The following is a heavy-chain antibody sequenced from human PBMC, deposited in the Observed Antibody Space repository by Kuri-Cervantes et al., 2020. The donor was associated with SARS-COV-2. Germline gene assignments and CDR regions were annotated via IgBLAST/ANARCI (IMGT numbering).Heavy chain of an antibody. CDR3: AKGIAVATGYFGY. Sequence: GESLKISRAASGFTFSSYAMSWVRQAPGKGLEWVSAISGSGGSTYYADSVKGRFTISRDNSKNTLYLQMNSLRAEDTAVYYCAKGIAVATGYFGYWGQGTLVTVSS. V-gene: IGHV3-23*01. CDR2: ISGSGGST. CDR1: GFTFSSYA. J-gene: IGHJ4*02. D-gene: IGHD6-19*01.